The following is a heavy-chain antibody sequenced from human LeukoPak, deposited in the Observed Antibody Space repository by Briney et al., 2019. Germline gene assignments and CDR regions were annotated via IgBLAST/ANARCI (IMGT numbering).Heavy chain of an antibody. J-gene: IGHJ6*02. CDR1: TCTSNNMSYL. V-gene: IGHV4-39*01. CDR3: ATAPILRGEGGEQYNYGVDG. CDR2: IFYTSTT. D-gene: IGHD2-2*02. Sequence: SETVSCTCSGYTCTSNNMSYLWDGLRQPPGKGLEWNGSIFYTSTTYYNPSLNSRVTITVDTTNTLYPLKLSSVTTADTAVYYCATAPILRGEGGEQYNYGVDGWGQGTTVIVSS.